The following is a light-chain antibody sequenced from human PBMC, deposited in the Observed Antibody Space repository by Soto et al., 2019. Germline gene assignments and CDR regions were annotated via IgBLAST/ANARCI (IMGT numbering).Light chain of an antibody. V-gene: IGKV3-20*01. Sequence: DMVLTQSPATLSLSPGERASLSCRATQSVSSNLLAWYQQKPGLAPRLLIYAASSRATGIPDRFSGSGSGTDFTRTISRLEPEDFAVYFCHQYGNSPATFGQGTKVEIK. CDR2: AAS. CDR3: HQYGNSPAT. J-gene: IGKJ1*01. CDR1: QSVSSNL.